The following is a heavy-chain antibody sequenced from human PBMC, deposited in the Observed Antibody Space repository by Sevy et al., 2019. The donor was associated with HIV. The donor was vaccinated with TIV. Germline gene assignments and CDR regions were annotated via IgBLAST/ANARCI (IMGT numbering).Heavy chain of an antibody. V-gene: IGHV3-23*01. Sequence: GGSLRLSCAASGFTFSSYAMSWVRQAPGKGLEWVSAISHSGDGTYYADSVKGRFTISRDNSKNTLYLEMNSLRAEDTAVYYCAKGTLVVPTVIYYYYGMSVWCQGTTVTVSS. CDR2: ISHSGDGT. J-gene: IGHJ6*02. CDR3: AKGTLVVPTVIYYYYGMSV. D-gene: IGHD2-2*02. CDR1: GFTFSSYA.